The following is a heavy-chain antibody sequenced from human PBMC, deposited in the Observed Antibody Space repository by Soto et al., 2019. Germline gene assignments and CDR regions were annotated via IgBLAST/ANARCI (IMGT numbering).Heavy chain of an antibody. CDR1: GFTFSSYG. J-gene: IGHJ6*02. Sequence: QVQLVESGGGVVQPGRSLRLSCAASGFTFSSYGMHWVRQAPGKGLEWVAVIWYDGSNKYYADSVKGRFTISRDNSKNTLYLQMNSLRAEYTAVYYCARDYLHCIGTSCPPYYYGMGVWGQGTTVTVSS. D-gene: IGHD2-2*01. CDR2: IWYDGSNK. V-gene: IGHV3-33*01. CDR3: ARDYLHCIGTSCPPYYYGMGV.